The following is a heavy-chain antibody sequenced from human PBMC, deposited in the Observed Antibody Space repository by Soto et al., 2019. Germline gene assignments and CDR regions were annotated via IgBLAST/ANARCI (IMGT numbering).Heavy chain of an antibody. CDR2: IYWDDDK. V-gene: IGHV2-5*02. CDR1: GFSLSTNGVG. CDR3: AHSRSRRGGYNGYDLLFYFDY. D-gene: IGHD5-12*01. J-gene: IGHJ4*02. Sequence: SGPTRVNPTQTLTLTCTLCGFSLSTNGVGVGWIRQPPGKALEWLALIYWDDDKRYSPSLKSRLTITKDTSKNQVVLTMTNMDPVDTATYYCAHSRSRRGGYNGYDLLFYFDYWGQGTLVPVSS.